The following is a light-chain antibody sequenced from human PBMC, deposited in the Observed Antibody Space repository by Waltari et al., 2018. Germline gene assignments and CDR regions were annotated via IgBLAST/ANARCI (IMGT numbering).Light chain of an antibody. J-gene: IGLJ2*01. CDR3: QSYDNHLRGPI. Sequence: TPPPSVTGDPGQTVVISCTGSDSNLGADHSVNWYQQMPGAVPKIVIYATDRRPSGVPRRFSGSKSGASASLAIFGLQSDDESYYYCQSYDNHLRGPIFGGGTKLTVL. V-gene: IGLV1-40*03. CDR1: DSNLGADHS. CDR2: ATD.